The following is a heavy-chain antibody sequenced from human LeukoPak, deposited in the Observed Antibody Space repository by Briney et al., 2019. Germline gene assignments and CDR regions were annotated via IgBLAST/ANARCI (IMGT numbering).Heavy chain of an antibody. V-gene: IGHV4-39*07. J-gene: IGHJ5*02. CDR3: AREWTTVVNWFDP. D-gene: IGHD4-23*01. CDR1: DGSISSSSYY. CDR2: IYYSGST. Sequence: SETLSLTCTVSDGSISSSSYYWGWIRQPPGKGLEWIGSIYYSGSTYYNPSLKSRVTISVDTSKNQFSLKLSSVTAADTAVYYCAREWTTVVNWFDPWGQGTLVTVSS.